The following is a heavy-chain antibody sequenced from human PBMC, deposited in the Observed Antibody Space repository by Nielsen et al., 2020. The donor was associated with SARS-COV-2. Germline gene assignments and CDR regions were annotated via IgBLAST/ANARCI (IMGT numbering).Heavy chain of an antibody. CDR3: ARDAGIAAAGTYWYFDL. CDR1: GFSFSSYW. D-gene: IGHD6-13*01. CDR2: IKQDGSEK. J-gene: IGHJ2*01. Sequence: GESLKISCAASGFSFSSYWMSWVRQAPGKGLEWVANIKQDGSEKYYVDSVKGRFTISRDNAKNSLNLQMNSLRAEDTAVYYCARDAGIAAAGTYWYFDLWGRGTLVTVSS. V-gene: IGHV3-7*01.